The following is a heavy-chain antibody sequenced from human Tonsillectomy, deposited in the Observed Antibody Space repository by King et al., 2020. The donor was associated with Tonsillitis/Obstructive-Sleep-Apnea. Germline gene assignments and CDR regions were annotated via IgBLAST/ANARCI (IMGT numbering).Heavy chain of an antibody. D-gene: IGHD3-10*01. J-gene: IGHJ6*03. Sequence: VQLQQWGAGLLKPSETLSLTCAVYGGSFSDYYWSWIRQPPGKGLEWIGEINHSGRTNYNPSLKSRVTISVDTSKNQFSLKLSSVTASDTAVYFCARDGSESSHYTFCYMDVWDTGTTVTVSS. CDR1: GGSFSDYY. CDR3: ARDGSESSHYTFCYMDV. CDR2: INHSGRT. V-gene: IGHV4-34*01.